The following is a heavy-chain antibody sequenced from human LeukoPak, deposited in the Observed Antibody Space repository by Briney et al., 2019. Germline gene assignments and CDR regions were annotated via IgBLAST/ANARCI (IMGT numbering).Heavy chain of an antibody. V-gene: IGHV4-38-2*02. CDR2: IYHSGST. CDR1: GYSISSGYY. D-gene: IGHD2-2*01. J-gene: IGHJ5*02. CDR3: ARGHCSSTSCYWFDP. Sequence: SETLSLTCTVSGYSISSGYYWGWIRQPPGKGLEWIGSIYHSGSTYYNPSLKSRVTISVDTSKNQFSLKLSSVTAADTAVYYCARGHCSSTSCYWFDPWGQGTLVTVSS.